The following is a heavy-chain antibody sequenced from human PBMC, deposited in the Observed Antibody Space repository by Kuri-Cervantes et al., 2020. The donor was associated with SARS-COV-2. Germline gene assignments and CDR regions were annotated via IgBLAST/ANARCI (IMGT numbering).Heavy chain of an antibody. CDR1: GDSVSSNSAA. V-gene: IGHV6-1*01. D-gene: IGHD3-10*01. CDR3: AKNGYDYYGSGSYYYYYYGMDV. J-gene: IGHJ6*02. CDR2: TYYRSKWYN. Sequence: LRLSCAISGDSVSSNSAAWNWIRQSPSRGLEWLGRTYYRSKWYNDYAVSVKSRITINPDTSKNQFSLQLNSVTPEDTAVYYCAKNGYDYYGSGSYYYYYYGMDVWGQGTTVTVSS.